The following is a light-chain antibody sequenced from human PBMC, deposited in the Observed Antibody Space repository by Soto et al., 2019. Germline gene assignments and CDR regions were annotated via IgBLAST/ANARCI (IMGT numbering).Light chain of an antibody. CDR1: SSDVGAYDY. Sequence: QPASVSGSPGQSIAISCTGTSSDVGAYDYVSWYQQHPGKAPKLMINDVNHRPSGVSNRFSGSKSGNTASLTISGLQAEDEADYYCSSYTSSGSVIFGGGTQLTVL. J-gene: IGLJ2*01. CDR2: DVN. V-gene: IGLV2-14*03. CDR3: SSYTSSGSVI.